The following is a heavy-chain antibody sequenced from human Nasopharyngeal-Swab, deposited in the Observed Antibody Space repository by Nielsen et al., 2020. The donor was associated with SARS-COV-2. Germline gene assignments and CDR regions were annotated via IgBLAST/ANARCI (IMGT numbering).Heavy chain of an antibody. Sequence: ASVKVSCKPSGYIFTSSSLPFSLPHPLQGLEWMGRIDPNAGGTSSAQIFQGRVTMTRDTSISTVYIEVTSLTSDDTAVYYCARALSARTTFNCLGPWGQGTLVTVSS. CDR3: ARALSARTTFNCLGP. CDR2: IDPNAGGT. J-gene: IGHJ5*02. D-gene: IGHD4-17*01. CDR1: GYIFTSSS. V-gene: IGHV1-2*06.